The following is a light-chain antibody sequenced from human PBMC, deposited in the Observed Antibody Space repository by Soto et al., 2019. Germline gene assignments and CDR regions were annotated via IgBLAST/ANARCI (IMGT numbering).Light chain of an antibody. Sequence: DIQMTQSPSTLSASVGDRVTLTCRASQSVSDWLAWYQQKPGKAPKVLIYKASNLESGVPSRFSGSGSGTEFTLTISCLQPDDSATYYCQQYNTFAPYTFGQGTKLEI. CDR2: KAS. V-gene: IGKV1-5*03. CDR1: QSVSDW. J-gene: IGKJ2*01. CDR3: QQYNTFAPYT.